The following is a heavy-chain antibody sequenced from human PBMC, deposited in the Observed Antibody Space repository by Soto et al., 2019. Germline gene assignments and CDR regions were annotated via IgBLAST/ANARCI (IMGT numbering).Heavy chain of an antibody. J-gene: IGHJ6*03. D-gene: IGHD2-8*01. V-gene: IGHV4-34*01. CDR1: GWSFSGYY. CDR3: ARGASLYCTNGVCYTTNYYYYYYMDV. CDR2: INHSGST. Sequence: SETLSLTCAVYGWSFSGYYWSWIRQPPGKGLEWIGEINHSGSTNYNPSLKSRVTISVDTSKNQFSLKLSSVTAADTAVYYCARGASLYCTNGVCYTTNYYYYYYMDVWGKGTTVTVSS.